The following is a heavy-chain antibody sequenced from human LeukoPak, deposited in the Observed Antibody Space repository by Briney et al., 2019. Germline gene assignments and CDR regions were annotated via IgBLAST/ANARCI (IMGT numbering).Heavy chain of an antibody. CDR3: ARGLGDYDPFFDY. D-gene: IGHD4-17*01. J-gene: IGHJ4*02. Sequence: ASVKVSCKASGYSFSNYAMMWVRQAPGQGLEWMGWINTNTGNPTYAQGFTGRFVFSLDTPVSTAFLLISSLRAEDTAVYFCARGLGDYDPFFDYWGQGTLVTVSS. V-gene: IGHV7-4-1*02. CDR1: GYSFSNYA. CDR2: INTNTGNP.